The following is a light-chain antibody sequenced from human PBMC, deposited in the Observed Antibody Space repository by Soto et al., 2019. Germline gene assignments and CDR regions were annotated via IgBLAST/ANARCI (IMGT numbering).Light chain of an antibody. CDR3: SSYAASNNFYFV. Sequence: QSALTQPPSASGSPGQSVTISCTGTSSDVGGYNYVSWYQQYPGRAPKLMIYEVTKRPSGVPDRFSGSKSGNTASLTVSGLQAEDGAEYYCSSYAASNNFYFVFGGGTKLTVL. CDR2: EVT. V-gene: IGLV2-8*01. J-gene: IGLJ3*02. CDR1: SSDVGGYNY.